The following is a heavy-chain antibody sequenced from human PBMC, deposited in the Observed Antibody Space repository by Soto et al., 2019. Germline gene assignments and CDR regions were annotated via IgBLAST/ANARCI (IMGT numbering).Heavy chain of an antibody. J-gene: IGHJ4*02. CDR2: VSGSGGSR. Sequence: EVQLLESGGGLVQPGGSLRLSLAASGFPFSTYAMSWVRQPPGKGLEWVSAVSGSGGSRYYEDSVKGRFTISSDNSKNPLYLQMNSLRAEDTAVYYCAKSTIDILTCYYNYYFDYWGQGTLVTVSS. CDR1: GFPFSTYA. CDR3: AKSTIDILTCYYNYYFDY. V-gene: IGHV3-23*01. D-gene: IGHD3-9*01.